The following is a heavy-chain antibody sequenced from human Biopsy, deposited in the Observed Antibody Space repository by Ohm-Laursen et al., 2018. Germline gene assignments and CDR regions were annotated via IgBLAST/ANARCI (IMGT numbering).Heavy chain of an antibody. CDR3: ARGRRHCSGTCSRWYFDL. D-gene: IGHD2-2*01. CDR1: GYTFTAFS. CDR2: INPKSGDT. Sequence: ASVKVSCKPSGYTFTAFSVHWLRQAPGQGLEWMGWINPKSGDTDYPQNFQGRVSMTRETSISTAYMDLSRLRSDDTAVYYCARGRRHCSGTCSRWYFDLWGRGTLVTVSS. J-gene: IGHJ2*01. V-gene: IGHV1-2*02.